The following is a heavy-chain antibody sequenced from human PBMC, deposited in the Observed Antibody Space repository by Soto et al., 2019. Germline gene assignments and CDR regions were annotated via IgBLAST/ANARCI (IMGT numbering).Heavy chain of an antibody. J-gene: IGHJ4*02. Sequence: GGSLRLSCAASGFTFSSYSMNWVRQAPGKGLEWVSYISSSSSTIYYADSVKGRFTISRDNAKNSLYLQMNSLRAEDTAVYYCARDSDFWSGYLFVYWGQGTLVTVSS. CDR1: GFTFSSYS. D-gene: IGHD3-3*01. V-gene: IGHV3-48*01. CDR3: ARDSDFWSGYLFVY. CDR2: ISSSSSTI.